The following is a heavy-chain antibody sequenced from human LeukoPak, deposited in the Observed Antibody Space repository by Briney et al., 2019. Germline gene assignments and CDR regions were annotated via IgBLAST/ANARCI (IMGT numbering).Heavy chain of an antibody. D-gene: IGHD1-26*01. CDR3: ARDLGSNGPDY. J-gene: IGHJ4*02. Sequence: GGSLRPSCAASGFTFSSYSMNWVRQAPGKGLEWVSFISSSSSYIYYADSVKGRFTISRDNAKNSLYLQMNSLRAEDTAVYYCARDLGSNGPDYWGQGTLVTVSS. CDR2: ISSSSSYI. CDR1: GFTFSSYS. V-gene: IGHV3-21*01.